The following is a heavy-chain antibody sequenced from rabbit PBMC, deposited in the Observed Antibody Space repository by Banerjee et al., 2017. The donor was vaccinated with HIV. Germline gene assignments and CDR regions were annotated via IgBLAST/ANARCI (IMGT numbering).Heavy chain of an antibody. D-gene: IGHD4-1*01. CDR1: GFDFSSYG. V-gene: IGHV1S45*01. CDR3: ARDLAGVIGWNFNL. CDR2: INTSSGTT. Sequence: QQQLEESGGGLVKPGGSLKLTCTVSGFDFSSYGVSWVRQAPGKGLEWIGYINTSSGTTYYASWAKGRFTISKTSSTTVTLQMTSLTAADTATYFCARDLAGVIGWNFNLWGQAPSSPS. J-gene: IGHJ4*01.